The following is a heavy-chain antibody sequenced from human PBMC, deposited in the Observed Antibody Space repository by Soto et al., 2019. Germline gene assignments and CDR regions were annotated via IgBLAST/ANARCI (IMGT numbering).Heavy chain of an antibody. V-gene: IGHV3-9*01. Sequence: EVQLVESGGGLVQPGGSVRLSCVGSGFIFEDFAMNWVRQVPGKGLEWVSGISWNSATLAYADSVKGRFIVSRDNAKNILYLQMNSLRAEDAALYYCAKDVGSYYYDTSAYLYDYWGQGILVTVSS. CDR1: GFIFEDFA. CDR2: ISWNSATL. CDR3: AKDVGSYYYDTSAYLYDY. D-gene: IGHD3-22*01. J-gene: IGHJ4*02.